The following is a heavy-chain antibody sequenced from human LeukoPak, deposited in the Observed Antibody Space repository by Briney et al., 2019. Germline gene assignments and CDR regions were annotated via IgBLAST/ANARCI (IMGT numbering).Heavy chain of an antibody. CDR1: GFTFSIYA. D-gene: IGHD5-18*01. CDR3: AKDISYGFDY. V-gene: IGHV3-23*01. CDR2: LSGSGGST. J-gene: IGHJ4*02. Sequence: GGSLRLSCAASGFTFSIYAMSWVRQAPGKGLEWVSGLSGSGGSTYYAGSVKGRFTISRDNSKNTLYLHMNYPRAEDTAVYYCAKDISYGFDYWSQGTLVTVSS.